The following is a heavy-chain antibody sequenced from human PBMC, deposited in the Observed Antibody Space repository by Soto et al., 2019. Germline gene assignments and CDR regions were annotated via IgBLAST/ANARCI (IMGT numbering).Heavy chain of an antibody. D-gene: IGHD6-13*01. Sequence: GGSLRLSCAASGFTFSSYSMTWVRQAPGKGLEWVSYISSSTSIIYYADSVKGRFTISRDNAKNSLYLHMNSLRDEDTAVYYCARDSGKAGADDYWGQGTLVTVSS. CDR2: ISSSTSII. CDR1: GFTFSSYS. CDR3: ARDSGKAGADDY. J-gene: IGHJ4*02. V-gene: IGHV3-48*02.